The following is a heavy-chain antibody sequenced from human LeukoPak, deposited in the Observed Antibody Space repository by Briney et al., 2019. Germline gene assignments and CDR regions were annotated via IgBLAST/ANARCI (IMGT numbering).Heavy chain of an antibody. D-gene: IGHD3-9*01. CDR3: AKDDPVVLRYFDWLSETFDY. J-gene: IGHJ4*02. CDR1: GFTFSNAW. CDR2: ISGSGGST. Sequence: GGSLRLSCAASGFTFSNAWMSWVRQAPGKGLEWVSAISGSGGSTYYADSVKGRFTISRDNSENTLYLQMNSLRAEDTAVYYCAKDDPVVLRYFDWLSETFDYWGQGTLVTVSS. V-gene: IGHV3-23*01.